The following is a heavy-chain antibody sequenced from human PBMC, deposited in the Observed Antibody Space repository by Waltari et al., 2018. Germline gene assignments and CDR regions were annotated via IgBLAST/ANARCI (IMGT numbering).Heavy chain of an antibody. CDR2: IWYDGSNK. CDR3: AKGATENYYFDY. V-gene: IGHV3-30*18. Sequence: QVQLVESGGGVVQPGRSLRLSCAASGFTFSSYGMHWVRQAPGKGREWVAVIWYDGSNKYDADSVKGRFTIARDNSKNTLYLQMNSLRAEDTAMYYCAKGATENYYFDYWGQGTLVTVSS. CDR1: GFTFSSYG. J-gene: IGHJ4*02.